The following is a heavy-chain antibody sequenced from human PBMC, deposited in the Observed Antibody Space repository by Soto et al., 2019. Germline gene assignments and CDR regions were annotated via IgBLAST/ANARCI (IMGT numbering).Heavy chain of an antibody. Sequence: PSATLSLTCPVSGDSISSTIYYWRWIRQPPGKNPEWIGYIFYTGGTNYNPSLKSRVSISVHTSKNQFSLKLRSLTAADTAVYYCAGGQPHYYYYFAMDGWGQGTKVTVSS. J-gene: IGHJ6*02. CDR1: GDSISSTIYY. D-gene: IGHD3-10*01. CDR3: AGGQPHYYYYFAMDG. CDR2: IFYTGGT. V-gene: IGHV4-61*05.